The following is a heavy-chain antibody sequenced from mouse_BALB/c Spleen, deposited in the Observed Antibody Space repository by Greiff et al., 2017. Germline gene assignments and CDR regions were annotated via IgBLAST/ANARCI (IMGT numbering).Heavy chain of an antibody. J-gene: IGHJ4*01. Sequence: EVKLVESGGGLVKPGGSLKLSCAASGFTFSSYTMSWVRQTPEKRLEWVATISSGGSYTYYPDSVKGRFTISRDNAKNTLYLQMSSLKSEDTAMYYYTRDERDGYYRSYYAMDYWGQGTSVTVSS. CDR3: TRDERDGYYRSYYAMDY. V-gene: IGHV5-6-4*01. D-gene: IGHD2-3*01. CDR1: GFTFSSYT. CDR2: ISSGGSYT.